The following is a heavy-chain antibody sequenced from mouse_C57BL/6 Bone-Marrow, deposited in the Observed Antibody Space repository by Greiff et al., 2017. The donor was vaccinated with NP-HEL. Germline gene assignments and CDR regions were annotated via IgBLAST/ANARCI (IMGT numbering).Heavy chain of an antibody. CDR1: GYAFSSYW. CDR3: ARGGYYGSSLAY. D-gene: IGHD1-1*01. CDR2: IYPGDGDT. Sequence: VQLQQSGAELVKPGASVKISCKASGYAFSSYWMNWVKQRPGKGLEWIGQIYPGDGDTNYNGKFKGKATLTADKSSSTAYMQLSSLTSEDSAVYFCARGGYYGSSLAYRGQGTLVTVSA. J-gene: IGHJ3*01. V-gene: IGHV1-80*01.